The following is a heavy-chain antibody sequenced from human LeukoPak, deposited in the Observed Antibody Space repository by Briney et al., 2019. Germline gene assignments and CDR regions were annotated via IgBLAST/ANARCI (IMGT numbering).Heavy chain of an antibody. Sequence: ASVKVSCKASGYTFTSYGISWVRQAPGQGLEWMGWISAYNGNTNYAQKLQGRVTMTRDTSISTAYMELSRLRSDDTAVYYCATGIKEYCSSTSCYAGHNWFDPWGQGTLVTVSS. V-gene: IGHV1-18*01. J-gene: IGHJ5*02. CDR2: ISAYNGNT. CDR3: ATGIKEYCSSTSCYAGHNWFDP. D-gene: IGHD2-2*01. CDR1: GYTFTSYG.